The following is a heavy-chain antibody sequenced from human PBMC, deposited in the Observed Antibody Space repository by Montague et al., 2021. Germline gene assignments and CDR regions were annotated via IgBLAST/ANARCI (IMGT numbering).Heavy chain of an antibody. Sequence: SETLSLTCTVSRSLITSDYYCGWIRQPPGKGLEWMGSVSHGGRTYYNPSLKSRVTISVDTSNNHFSLKLSSVTAADTAMYYCARERDRYYYMDIWGKGTTITVS. V-gene: IGHV4-38-2*02. J-gene: IGHJ6*03. CDR1: RSLITSDYY. CDR2: VSHGGRT. CDR3: ARERDRYYYMDI.